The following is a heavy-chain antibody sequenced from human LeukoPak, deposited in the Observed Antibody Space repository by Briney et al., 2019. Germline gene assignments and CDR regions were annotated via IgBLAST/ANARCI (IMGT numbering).Heavy chain of an antibody. D-gene: IGHD1-14*01. Sequence: GGSLRLSCAASGFSFSSYWMHWVRQAPGKGLVWVSRINSDGSSTTCADSVKGRFTISRDNAKNTLFLQMNSLRAEDTAVYCCARSGGGYFDYWGQGTLVTVSS. CDR3: ARSGGGYFDY. J-gene: IGHJ4*02. CDR2: INSDGSST. V-gene: IGHV3-74*01. CDR1: GFSFSSYW.